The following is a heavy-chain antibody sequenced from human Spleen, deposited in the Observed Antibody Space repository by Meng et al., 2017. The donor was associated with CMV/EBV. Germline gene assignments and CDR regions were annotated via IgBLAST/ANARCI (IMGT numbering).Heavy chain of an antibody. Sequence: GESLKISCVVSGFTFSGYSMNWVRQGPGKGLEWISYISNTSTTTDYADSVKGRFTISRDNAKNSLYLQMNSLTAEDTAVYYCARRGDDFWSGYLYWGQGALVTVSS. CDR3: ARRGDDFWSGYLY. J-gene: IGHJ4*02. V-gene: IGHV3-48*04. CDR2: ISNTSTTT. CDR1: GFTFSGYS. D-gene: IGHD3-3*01.